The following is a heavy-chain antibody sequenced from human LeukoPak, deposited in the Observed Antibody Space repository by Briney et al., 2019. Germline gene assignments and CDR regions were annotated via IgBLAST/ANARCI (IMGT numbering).Heavy chain of an antibody. D-gene: IGHD3-9*01. J-gene: IGHJ5*02. CDR2: GNHSGGT. CDR3: AKNGQTGFSFDP. Sequence: SETLSLTCAVYGGPFNGYYWSWIRQPPGKGLEWIGEGNHSGGTKYNPSLKSRVTISADSSENQFSLKLTSMTAADTAVYYCAKNGQTGFSFDPWGQGTLVTVSS. V-gene: IGHV4-34*01. CDR1: GGPFNGYY.